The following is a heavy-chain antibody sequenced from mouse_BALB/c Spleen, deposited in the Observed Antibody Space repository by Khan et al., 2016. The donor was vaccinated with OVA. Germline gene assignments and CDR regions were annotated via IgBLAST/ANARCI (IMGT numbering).Heavy chain of an antibody. V-gene: IGHV2-6-7*01. D-gene: IGHD2-2*01. Sequence: VRLQESGPGLVAPSQSLSITCTVSGFSLTDYGVNWVRQPPGKGLEWLRMIWGDGSTDYNSALKSRLSISKDNSKSQLFLKMNSLQTDDTARYYCARFGYYDAMDYWGQGTSVTVSS. CDR1: GFSLTDYG. CDR3: ARFGYYDAMDY. J-gene: IGHJ4*01. CDR2: IWGDGST.